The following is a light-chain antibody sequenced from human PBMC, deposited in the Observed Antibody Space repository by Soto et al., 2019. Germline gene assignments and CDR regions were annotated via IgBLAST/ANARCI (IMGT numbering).Light chain of an antibody. CDR3: QQYSRSSWT. CDR1: QSLSSNF. V-gene: IGKV3-20*01. J-gene: IGKJ1*01. Sequence: EIVLTQSPGTLSLSPGEGATFSCRASQSLSSNFLAWYQQKPGQAPRLLIYDAFNRATGIPDRFSGSGSGTDFTLTISRLEPEDFAVYYCQQYSRSSWTFGQGTKVEIK. CDR2: DAF.